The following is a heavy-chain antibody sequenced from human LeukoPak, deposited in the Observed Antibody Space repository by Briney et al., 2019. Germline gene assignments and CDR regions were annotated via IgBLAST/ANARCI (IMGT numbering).Heavy chain of an antibody. CDR1: GGSISSYY. V-gene: IGHV4-59*01. CDR3: ARDGGASGYYYAFDY. Sequence: SETLSLTCTVSGGSISSYYWSWIRQPPGKGLEWIGYIYYSGSTNYNPSLKSRVTISVDTSKNQFSLKLSSVTAADTAVYYCARDGGASGYYYAFDYWGQGTLVTVSS. D-gene: IGHD3-22*01. J-gene: IGHJ4*02. CDR2: IYYSGST.